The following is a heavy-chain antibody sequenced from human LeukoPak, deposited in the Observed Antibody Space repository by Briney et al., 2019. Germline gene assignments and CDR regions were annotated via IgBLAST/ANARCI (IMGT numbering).Heavy chain of an antibody. CDR3: ARRGSVETPMSNWEWWY. D-gene: IGHD5-18*01. CDR2: ISTYNGDT. J-gene: IGHJ4*02. CDR1: GYSFTTYG. Sequence: ASVKVSCKASGYSFTTYGISWLRQAPGQGPEWMGWISTYNGDTNYAQKFQGRVPLTTDTSTSTVYMELRSLRSDDTAVYYCARRGSVETPMSNWEWWYWGQGTLVTVSS. V-gene: IGHV1-18*01.